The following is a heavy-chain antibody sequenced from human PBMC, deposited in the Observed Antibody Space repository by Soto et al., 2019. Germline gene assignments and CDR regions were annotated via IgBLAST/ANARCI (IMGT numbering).Heavy chain of an antibody. CDR1: GFTFSSYS. D-gene: IGHD3-16*02. Sequence: GSLRLSCAASGFTFSSYSMNWVRQAPGKGLEWVSSISSSSSYIYYADSVKGRFTISRDNAKNSLYLQMNSLRAEDTAVYYCARDSDYDYIWGSYRPDWFDPWGQGTLVTVSS. J-gene: IGHJ5*02. V-gene: IGHV3-21*01. CDR2: ISSSSSYI. CDR3: ARDSDYDYIWGSYRPDWFDP.